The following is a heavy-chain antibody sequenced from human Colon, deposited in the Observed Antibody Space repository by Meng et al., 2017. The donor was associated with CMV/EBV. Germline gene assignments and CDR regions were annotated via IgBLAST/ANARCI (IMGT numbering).Heavy chain of an antibody. V-gene: IGHV2-5*02. J-gene: IGHJ4*02. CDR2: IYWDDDK. CDR1: GFSLNTYEVG. CDR3: AHKSLPAAFFDY. D-gene: IGHD2-2*01. Sequence: QINLKSSGPTLVKPQQTPTLTCTFSGFSLNTYEVGVGWFRQPPGKAPEWLALIYWDDDKRYRSSLGNRLTLTHDASKNQVVLTMTDMDPVDTATYYCAHKSLPAAFFDYWSQGTLVTVSS.